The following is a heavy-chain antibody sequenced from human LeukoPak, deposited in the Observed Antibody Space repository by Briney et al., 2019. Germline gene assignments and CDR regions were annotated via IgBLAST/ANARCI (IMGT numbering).Heavy chain of an antibody. V-gene: IGHV3-21*01. CDR1: GFTFSSYS. Sequence: NPGGSLRLSCAASGFTFSSYSMNWVRQAPGKGLEWVSSINSSSSYIYYADSVKGQFTISRDNAKNSLYLQMNSLRADDTAVYYCARGVRGYDFFFDYWGQGTLVTVSS. CDR3: ARGVRGYDFFFDY. J-gene: IGHJ4*02. CDR2: INSSSSYI. D-gene: IGHD5-12*01.